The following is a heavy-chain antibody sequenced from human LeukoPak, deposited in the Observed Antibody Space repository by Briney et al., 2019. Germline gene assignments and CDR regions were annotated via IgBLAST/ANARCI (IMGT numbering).Heavy chain of an antibody. J-gene: IGHJ1*01. CDR1: GFTFSSYG. CDR3: ARDVRDCSGGSCYRYFQH. V-gene: IGHV3-33*01. CDR2: IWYDGSNK. Sequence: PGGSLRLSCAASGFTFSSYGMHWVRQAPGKGLEWVAVIWYDGSNKYYADSVKGRFTISRDNSKNTLYLQMNSLRAEDTAVYYCARDVRDCSGGSCYRYFQHWGQGTLVTVSS. D-gene: IGHD2-15*01.